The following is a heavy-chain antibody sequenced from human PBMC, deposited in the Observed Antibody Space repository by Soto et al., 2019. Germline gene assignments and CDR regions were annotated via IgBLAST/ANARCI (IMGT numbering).Heavy chain of an antibody. V-gene: IGHV1-69*01. J-gene: IGHJ4*02. CDR3: AGRQRDGYNWALDY. CDR2: IIPIFGTA. D-gene: IGHD5-12*01. Sequence: QVQLVQSGAEVKKPGSSVKVSCKASGGTFSSYAISWVRQAPGQGLEWMGGIIPIFGTANYAQKFQGRVTITSDESTSTAHMELSSLRSADTAVYYCAGRQRDGYNWALDYWGQGTPVTVSS. CDR1: GGTFSSYA.